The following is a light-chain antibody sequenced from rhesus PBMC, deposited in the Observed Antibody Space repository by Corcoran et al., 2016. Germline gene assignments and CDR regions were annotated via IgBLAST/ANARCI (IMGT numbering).Light chain of an antibody. V-gene: IGKV1-66*01. J-gene: IGKJ4*01. CDR1: QGINNY. Sequence: DIQMTQSPSSLSASVGDTVTITCRASQGINNYLSWYQQKPGKAPKPLNYYASSLETGGPSRFRGSGSWTDYPLTIIMLQPEDIATYYWQQYNNSPLTFGGGTNVEIK. CDR3: QQYNNSPLT. CDR2: YAS.